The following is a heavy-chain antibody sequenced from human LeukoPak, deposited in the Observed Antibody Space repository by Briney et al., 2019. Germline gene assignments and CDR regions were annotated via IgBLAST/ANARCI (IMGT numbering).Heavy chain of an antibody. CDR2: INHSGST. CDR1: GGSFSGYY. V-gene: IGHV4-34*01. Sequence: PSETLSLTCAVYGGSFSGYYWSWIRQPPGKGLEWIGEINHSGSTNYNPSLKSRVTISVDTSKNQFSLKLSSVTAADTAVYYCARGTEYSPWGQGTLVTVSS. CDR3: ARGTEYSP. D-gene: IGHD5-18*01. J-gene: IGHJ5*02.